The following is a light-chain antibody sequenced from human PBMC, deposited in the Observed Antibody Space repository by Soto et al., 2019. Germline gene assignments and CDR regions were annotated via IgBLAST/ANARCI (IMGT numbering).Light chain of an antibody. J-gene: IGKJ2*01. CDR2: DAS. V-gene: IGKV3-15*01. CDR3: QQYNNWPPYT. Sequence: EIVMTQSPATLSVSPGERATLSCRASQSVSSNLAWYQQQPGQAPRLLIYDASTRATGIPARFSGSGSGTEFTLTISSLQSADFAVYYCQQYNNWPPYTFGQGTKLEIK. CDR1: QSVSSN.